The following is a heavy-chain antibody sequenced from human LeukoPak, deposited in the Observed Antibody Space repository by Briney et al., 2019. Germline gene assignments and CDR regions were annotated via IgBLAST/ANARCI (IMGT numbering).Heavy chain of an antibody. CDR2: ISTDGSRT. Sequence: GGSLRLSCAPSGFTFSSYWMHWVRQAPGKGLVWVSRISTDGSRTTYADTVKGRFTISRDNAKDTLYLQMNSLTVEDTAMYYCVRGTGYLLFDNWGQGTLVTVSS. CDR3: VRGTGYLLFDN. V-gene: IGHV3-74*01. CDR1: GFTFSSYW. J-gene: IGHJ4*02. D-gene: IGHD6-25*01.